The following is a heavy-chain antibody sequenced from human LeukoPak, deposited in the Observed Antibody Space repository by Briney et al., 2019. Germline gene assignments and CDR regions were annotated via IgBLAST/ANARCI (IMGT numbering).Heavy chain of an antibody. J-gene: IGHJ4*02. Sequence: GESLKISCEGSGYSFDTYWIGWVRQMPGKGLEWMGMIYPDDFDTRYSPSFEGQVTISADKSINTAYLQWSSLKASDTAMYYCARRFSSSWYGYWGQGTLVTVSS. CDR1: GYSFDTYW. V-gene: IGHV5-51*01. D-gene: IGHD6-13*01. CDR2: IYPDDFDT. CDR3: ARRFSSSWYGY.